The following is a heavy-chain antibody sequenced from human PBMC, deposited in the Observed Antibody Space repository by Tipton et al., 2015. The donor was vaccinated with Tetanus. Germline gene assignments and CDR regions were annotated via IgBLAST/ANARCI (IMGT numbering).Heavy chain of an antibody. CDR3: ARGWGSSWYYFDY. D-gene: IGHD6-13*01. CDR2: IYYTGNT. J-gene: IGHJ4*02. V-gene: IGHV4-31*01. CDR1: GGSIRSGGYY. Sequence: TLSLTCTVSGGSIRSGGYYWTWIRQHPERGLEWIGYIYYTGNTYYNPSLKSQVTISVDSSKNQFSLNLKSVTAADTAVYYCARGWGSSWYYFDYWGQGILVTVSS.